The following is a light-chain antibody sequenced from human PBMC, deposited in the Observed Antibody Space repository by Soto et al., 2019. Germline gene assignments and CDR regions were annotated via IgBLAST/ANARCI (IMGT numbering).Light chain of an antibody. CDR3: SSYAGSDILL. J-gene: IGLJ2*01. V-gene: IGLV2-8*01. CDR2: EVD. Sequence: QSALTQPPSASGSPGQSVTVPCTGTSTDVGGYNSVSWYQQHPGKAPKLIIYEVDKRPSGVPDRFSGSKSGNTASLTVFGLQDDDEADYFCSSYAGSDILLFGGGTKLSVL. CDR1: STDVGGYNS.